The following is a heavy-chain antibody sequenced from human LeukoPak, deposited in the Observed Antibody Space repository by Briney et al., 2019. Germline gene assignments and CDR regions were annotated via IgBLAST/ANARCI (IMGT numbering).Heavy chain of an antibody. Sequence: GGSLRLSCAASGFTFSSYDMHWVRQATGKGLEWVSAIGTAGDTYYPGSVKGPFTISRENAKNSLYLQMNSLRAGDTAVYHCARGGGHSSSWYYNYYGMDVWGQGTTVTVSS. D-gene: IGHD6-13*01. CDR3: ARGGGHSSSWYYNYYGMDV. CDR2: IGTAGDT. J-gene: IGHJ6*02. CDR1: GFTFSSYD. V-gene: IGHV3-13*01.